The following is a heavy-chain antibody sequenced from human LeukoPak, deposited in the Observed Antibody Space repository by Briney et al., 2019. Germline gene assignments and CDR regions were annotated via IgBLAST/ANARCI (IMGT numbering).Heavy chain of an antibody. CDR1: GGSFSGYY. CDR3: ARGVPYSSSWYPPPHALDY. J-gene: IGHJ4*02. V-gene: IGHV4-34*01. D-gene: IGHD6-13*01. CDR2: INHSGST. Sequence: SETLSLTCAVYGGSFSGYYWSWIRQPPGKGLEWIGEINHSGSTNYNPSLKSRVTISVDTSKNQFSLKLSSVTAADTAVYYCARGVPYSSSWYPPPHALDYWGRGTLVTVSS.